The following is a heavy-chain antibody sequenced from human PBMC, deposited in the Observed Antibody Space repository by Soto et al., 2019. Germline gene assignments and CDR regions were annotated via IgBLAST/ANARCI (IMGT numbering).Heavy chain of an antibody. CDR1: GFNLSHPW. D-gene: IGHD3-9*01. CDR3: TTGIYYDILTGYHNVAY. V-gene: IGHV3-15*01. CDR2: IKSKTDGGTA. J-gene: IGHJ4*02. Sequence: EVQLVESGGGLVKPGGSLRLSCVASGFNLSHPWMTWVRQAAGKGLEWVGRIKSKTDGGTADYAAPVKGRATISRDDSKNTVYLQMNSRKTEDTAVYYCTTGIYYDILTGYHNVAYWGQGALVTVSS.